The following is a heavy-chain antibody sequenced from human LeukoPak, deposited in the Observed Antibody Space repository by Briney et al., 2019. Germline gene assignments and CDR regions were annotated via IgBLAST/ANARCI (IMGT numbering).Heavy chain of an antibody. CDR3: ATYRQVLLPFES. Sequence: GGTLRLSCAASGFTFSSYGMSWVRQAPGKGLEWVSAISGSGGSTYYADSVKGRFTISRDNSKNTLYLQMNSLRAEDTAIYYCATYRQVLLPFESWGQGTLVTVSS. CDR1: GFTFSSYG. D-gene: IGHD2-8*02. V-gene: IGHV3-23*01. J-gene: IGHJ4*02. CDR2: ISGSGGST.